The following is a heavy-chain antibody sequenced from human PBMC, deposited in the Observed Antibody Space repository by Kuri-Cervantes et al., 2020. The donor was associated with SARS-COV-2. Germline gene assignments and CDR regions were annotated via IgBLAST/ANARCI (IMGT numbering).Heavy chain of an antibody. CDR1: GYTLTELS. D-gene: IGHD4-17*01. CDR3: ARTPTVTTYYFDY. Sequence: ASVKVSCKGSGYTLTELSMHWVRQAPGKGLEWMGGFDPEDGETIYAQKFQGRVTMTRDTSTSTVYMELSSLRSEDTAVYYCARTPTVTTYYFDYWGQGTLVTVSS. CDR2: FDPEDGET. V-gene: IGHV1-24*01. J-gene: IGHJ4*02.